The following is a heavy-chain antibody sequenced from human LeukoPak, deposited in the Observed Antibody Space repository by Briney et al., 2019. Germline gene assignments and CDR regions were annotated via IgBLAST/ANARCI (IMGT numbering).Heavy chain of an antibody. V-gene: IGHV4-39*07. J-gene: IGHJ4*02. D-gene: IGHD3-16*01. Sequence: PSETLSLTCTVSGGSISSSSYYWGWIRQPPGKGLEWIGSIYYSGSTYYNPSLKSRVTISVDTSKNQFSLKLSSVTAADTAVYYCARAITFGGVNYLDYWGQGTLVTVSS. CDR2: IYYSGST. CDR1: GGSISSSSYY. CDR3: ARAITFGGVNYLDY.